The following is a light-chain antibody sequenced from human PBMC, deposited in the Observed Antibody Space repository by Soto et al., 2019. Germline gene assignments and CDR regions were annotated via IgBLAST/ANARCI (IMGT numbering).Light chain of an antibody. J-gene: IGLJ2*01. Sequence: QSALTQPASVSGSPGQSITISCTGTSSDVGAYNYVSWYQQHPGKAPKLMIYDVTDRPSGVSNRFSGSKSGSTASLTISGLQAEDEADYYCSSYTTTNTVLFGGGTKLTVL. CDR2: DVT. V-gene: IGLV2-14*01. CDR1: SSDVGAYNY. CDR3: SSYTTTNTVL.